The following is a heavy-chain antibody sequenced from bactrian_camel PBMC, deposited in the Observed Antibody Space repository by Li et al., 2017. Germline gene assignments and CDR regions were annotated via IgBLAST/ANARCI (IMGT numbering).Heavy chain of an antibody. J-gene: IGHJ4*01. Sequence: VQLVESGGGLVQPGGSLRLSCAASGYTFSNYWMYWVRQTPGKGLEWVTTINNPDGKTYYADSVKGRFTISRDSAKNTVYLQMNNLKPGDTAVYYCAADRPKVLIPASIQPPCEVVPGSNYVWYNYWGQGTQVTVS. CDR2: INNPDGKT. CDR3: AADRPKVLIPASIQPPCEVVPGSNYVWYNY. V-gene: IGHV3S1*01. D-gene: IGHD7*01. CDR1: GYTFSNYW.